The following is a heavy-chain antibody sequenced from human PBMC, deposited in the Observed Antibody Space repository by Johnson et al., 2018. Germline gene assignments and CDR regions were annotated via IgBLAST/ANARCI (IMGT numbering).Heavy chain of an antibody. CDR1: GFTFDDFA. V-gene: IGHV3-9*01. CDR2: ISWIGRDI. Sequence: VQLVESGGGLVQPGRSLRLSCAASGFTFDDFAMHWVRQTPGKGLEWVSGISWIGRDIVYADSVKGRFTISRDNAKNSLYLQMNSLRAGDTAVYYCAREFYFYGRDDALDIWGQGTMVTVSS. D-gene: IGHD2/OR15-2a*01. J-gene: IGHJ3*02. CDR3: AREFYFYGRDDALDI.